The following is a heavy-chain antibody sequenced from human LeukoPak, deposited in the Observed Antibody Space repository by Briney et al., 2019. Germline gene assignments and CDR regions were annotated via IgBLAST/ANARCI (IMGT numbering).Heavy chain of an antibody. V-gene: IGHV3-33*01. J-gene: IGHJ4*02. CDR1: GFTFSHYC. D-gene: IGHD4-11*01. CDR2: IWSDGTNQ. Sequence: GGSLRPSCAASGFTFSHYCMHWVRQAPGKGLEWVAVIWSDGTNQYYADSVKGRFTISRDDSQKTVYLEMNSLRTEDTAMYYCARDAQRGFDYSNSLQYWGQGTLVTVSS. CDR3: ARDAQRGFDYSNSLQY.